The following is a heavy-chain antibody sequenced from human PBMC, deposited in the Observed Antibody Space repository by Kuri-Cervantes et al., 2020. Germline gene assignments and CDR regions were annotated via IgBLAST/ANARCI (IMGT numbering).Heavy chain of an antibody. CDR2: ISSSGSTI. Sequence: GESLKISCAASGSTFSDYYMSWIRQAPGKGLEWVSYISSSGSTIYYADSVKGRFTISRDNAKNSLYLQMNSLRAEDTAVYYCARVARDTDYGDYVGAFDIWGQGTMVTVSS. CDR3: ARVARDTDYGDYVGAFDI. V-gene: IGHV3-11*04. D-gene: IGHD4-17*01. J-gene: IGHJ3*02. CDR1: GSTFSDYY.